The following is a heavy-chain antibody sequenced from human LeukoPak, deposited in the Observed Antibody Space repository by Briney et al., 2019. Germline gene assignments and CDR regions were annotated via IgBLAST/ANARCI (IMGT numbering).Heavy chain of an antibody. CDR2: IVVGSGNT. Sequence: SVKVSCKASGFTLTSSAMQWVRQARGQRLEWIGWIVVGSGNTNYAQKFQERVTITRDMSTSTVYMELSSLRSEDTAVYYCARVRDGYNDAYDIWGQGTMVTVTS. CDR1: GFTLTSSA. D-gene: IGHD5-24*01. J-gene: IGHJ3*02. V-gene: IGHV1-58*02. CDR3: ARVRDGYNDAYDI.